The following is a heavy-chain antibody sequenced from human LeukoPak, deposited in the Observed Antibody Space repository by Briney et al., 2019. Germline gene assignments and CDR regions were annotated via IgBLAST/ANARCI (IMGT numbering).Heavy chain of an antibody. CDR1: GYTFTSYA. CDR2: IIPILGIA. J-gene: IGHJ1*01. Sequence: SVKVSCKASGYTFTSYAMHWVRQAPGQGLEWMGRIIPILGIANYAQKFQGRVTMTEDTSTDTAYMELSSLRSEDTAVYYCATDPLLAARHLQHWGQGTLVTVSS. V-gene: IGHV1-69*04. D-gene: IGHD6-6*01. CDR3: ATDPLLAARHLQH.